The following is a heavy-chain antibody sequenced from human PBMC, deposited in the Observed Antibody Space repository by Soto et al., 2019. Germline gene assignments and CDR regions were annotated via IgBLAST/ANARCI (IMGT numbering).Heavy chain of an antibody. CDR2: IWYDGSNK. J-gene: IGHJ4*02. Sequence: ESGGGVVQPGRSLRLSCAASGFTFSSYGMHWVRQAPGKGLEWVAVIWYDGSNKYYADSVKGRFTISRDNSKNTLYLQMNSLRAEDTAVYYCAREDEDSYGYYGADYWGQGTLVTVSS. D-gene: IGHD5-18*01. CDR1: GFTFSSYG. CDR3: AREDEDSYGYYGADY. V-gene: IGHV3-33*01.